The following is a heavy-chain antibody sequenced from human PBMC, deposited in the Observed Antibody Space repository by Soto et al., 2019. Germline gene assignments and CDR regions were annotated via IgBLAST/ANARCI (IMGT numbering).Heavy chain of an antibody. CDR2: IHAGNGNT. Sequence: ASVKVSCKTSGYTFTDYTIHWVRQAPGQRLEWMGWIHAGNGNTKYSQKFQDRVTITRDTSASTAYMELSSLRSEDTAVYYCARNYYDSCGYLNWGQGTLVTVSS. V-gene: IGHV1-3*01. D-gene: IGHD3-22*01. CDR1: GYTFTDYT. J-gene: IGHJ4*02. CDR3: ARNYYDSCGYLN.